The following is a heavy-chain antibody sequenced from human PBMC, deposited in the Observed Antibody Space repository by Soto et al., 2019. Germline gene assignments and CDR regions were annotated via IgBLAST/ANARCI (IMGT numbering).Heavy chain of an antibody. V-gene: IGHV3-30*18. CDR2: ISYDGSNK. CDR1: GFTFSSYG. D-gene: IGHD3-22*01. J-gene: IGHJ4*02. CDR3: AKDPQSKISGYYLIDY. Sequence: GGSLRLSCAASGFTFSSYGMHWVRQAPGKGLEWVAVISYDGSNKYYADSVKGRFTISRDNSKNTLYLQMNSLRAEDTAVYYCAKDPQSKISGYYLIDYWGQGTLVTVSS.